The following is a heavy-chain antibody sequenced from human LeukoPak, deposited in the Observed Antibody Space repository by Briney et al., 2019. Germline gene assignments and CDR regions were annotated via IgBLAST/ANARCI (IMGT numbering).Heavy chain of an antibody. CDR2: ISYEGNNK. J-gene: IGHJ4*02. D-gene: IGHD3-10*01. CDR3: ARSELLWFGELFSYFDY. V-gene: IGHV3-30*04. Sequence: GGSLRLSCAASGLNFSNYAMHWVRQAPGKGLEWVAVISYEGNNKYYADSVKGRFTISRDNSKNTLYLQMNSLRAEDTAVYYCARSELLWFGELFSYFDYWGQGTLVTVSS. CDR1: GLNFSNYA.